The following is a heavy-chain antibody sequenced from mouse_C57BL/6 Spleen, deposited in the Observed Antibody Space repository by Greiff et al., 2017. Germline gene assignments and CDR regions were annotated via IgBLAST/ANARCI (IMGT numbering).Heavy chain of an antibody. J-gene: IGHJ4*01. CDR1: GYAFTNYL. D-gene: IGHD2-5*01. CDR3: ARSGAYYSNYYAMDY. V-gene: IGHV1-54*01. Sequence: QVQLQQSGAELVRPGTSVTVSCKASGYAFTNYLIEWVKQRPGQGLEWIGVINPGSGGTNYNEKFKGKATLTAYKSSSTAYMQLSSLTSEDSAVYFCARSGAYYSNYYAMDYWGQGTSVTVSS. CDR2: INPGSGGT.